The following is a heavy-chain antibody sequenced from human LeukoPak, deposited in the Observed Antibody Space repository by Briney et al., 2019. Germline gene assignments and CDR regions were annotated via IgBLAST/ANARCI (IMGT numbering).Heavy chain of an antibody. CDR3: AKDRDTAMEIDY. CDR2: IWYDGGNK. D-gene: IGHD5-18*01. V-gene: IGHV3-33*06. Sequence: GGSLRLSCAASGFTFSNYGMHWVRQAPGKGLEWVAVIWYDGGNKYYVDSVKGRFTISRDNSKNTLYLQMNSLRAEDTAMYYCAKDRDTAMEIDYWGQGTLVTVSS. J-gene: IGHJ4*02. CDR1: GFTFSNYG.